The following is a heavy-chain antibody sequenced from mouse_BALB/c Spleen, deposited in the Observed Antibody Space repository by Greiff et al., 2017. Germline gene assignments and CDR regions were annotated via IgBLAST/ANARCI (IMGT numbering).Heavy chain of an antibody. Sequence: EVQRVESGGGLVKPGGSLKLSCAASGFTFSDYYMYWVRQTPEKRLEWVATISDGGSYTYYPDSVKGRFTISRDNAKNNLYLQMSSLKSEDTAMYYCARYYYGRMDYWGQGTSVTVSS. J-gene: IGHJ4*01. D-gene: IGHD1-1*01. CDR2: ISDGGSYT. CDR3: ARYYYGRMDY. CDR1: GFTFSDYY. V-gene: IGHV5-4*02.